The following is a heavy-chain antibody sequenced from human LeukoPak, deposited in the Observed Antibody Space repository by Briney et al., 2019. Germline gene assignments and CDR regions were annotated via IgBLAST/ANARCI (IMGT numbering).Heavy chain of an antibody. CDR3: AKEASIGYCSSTSCYNDY. J-gene: IGHJ4*02. V-gene: IGHV3-23*01. CDR1: GFSFSRYN. D-gene: IGHD2-2*01. Sequence: PGGSLRLSCAASGFSFSRYNMNWVRQTPGKGLEWVSAISGSGGSTYYADSVKGRFTISRDNSKNTLYLQMNSLRAEDTAVYYCAKEASIGYCSSTSCYNDYWGQGTLVTVSS. CDR2: ISGSGGST.